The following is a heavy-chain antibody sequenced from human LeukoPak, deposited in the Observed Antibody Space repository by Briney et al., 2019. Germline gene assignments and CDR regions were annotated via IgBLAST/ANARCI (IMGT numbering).Heavy chain of an antibody. J-gene: IGHJ3*02. V-gene: IGHV3-30*03. CDR2: ISYDGSNK. CDR3: ARRRGDSSAFDI. CDR1: GFTFSSYG. Sequence: PGGSLRLSCAASGFTFSSYGMHWVRQAPGKGLEWVAVISYDGSNKYYADSVKGRFTISRDNSKNTLYLQMNSLRAEDTAVYYCARRRGDSSAFDIWGQGTMVTVSS.